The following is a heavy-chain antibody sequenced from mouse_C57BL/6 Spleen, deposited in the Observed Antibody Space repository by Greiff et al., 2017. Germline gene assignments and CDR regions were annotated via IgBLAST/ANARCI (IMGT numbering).Heavy chain of an antibody. CDR2: ISSGGSYT. V-gene: IGHV5-6*01. CDR3: ARDPDYYGSSYDYAMDY. D-gene: IGHD1-1*01. Sequence: EVQGVESGGDLVKPGGSLKLSCAASGFTFSSYGMSWVRQTPDKRLEWVATISSGGSYTYYPDSVKGRFTISRDNAKNTLYLQMSSLKSEDTAMYYCARDPDYYGSSYDYAMDYWGQGTSVTVS. J-gene: IGHJ4*01. CDR1: GFTFSSYG.